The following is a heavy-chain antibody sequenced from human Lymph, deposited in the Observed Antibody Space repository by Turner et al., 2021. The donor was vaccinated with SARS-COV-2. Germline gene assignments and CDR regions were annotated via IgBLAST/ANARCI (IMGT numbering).Heavy chain of an antibody. CDR3: AKEGLSGRRLQFVPYFAY. D-gene: IGHD5-12*01. CDR1: GFTFDDYA. Sequence: EVQLVESGGGLVQPGGSLRLFCPAPGFTFDDYAMHWGRQAPGKGLEWVSLISGDGGSTYYADSVKGRFTISRDDSKNSLYLQINSLRTEDTALYYCAKEGLSGRRLQFVPYFAYWGQGTLVSVSS. CDR2: ISGDGGST. J-gene: IGHJ4*02. V-gene: IGHV3-43*02.